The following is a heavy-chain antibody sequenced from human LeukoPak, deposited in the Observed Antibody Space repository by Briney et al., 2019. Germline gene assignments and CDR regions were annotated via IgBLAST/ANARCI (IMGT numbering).Heavy chain of an antibody. CDR2: IKQDGSDK. V-gene: IGHV3-7*01. CDR1: GLTFSSYW. J-gene: IGHJ4*02. CDR3: ATGQRLGY. Sequence: GGSLRLSCVASGLTFSSYWMSWVRQAPGRGLEWVANIKQDGSDKYYVDSVKGRFTISRDNAKKSLYLQMNSLRAEDTAVYYCATGQRLGYWGQGTLVTVSS. D-gene: IGHD6-25*01.